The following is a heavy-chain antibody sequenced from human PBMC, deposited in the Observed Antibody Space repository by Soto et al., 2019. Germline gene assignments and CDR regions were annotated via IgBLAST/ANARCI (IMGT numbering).Heavy chain of an antibody. J-gene: IGHJ5*02. CDR1: GGSISSSNW. Sequence: SETLSLTCAVSGGSISSSNWWSWVRQPPGKGLEWIGEIYHSGSTNYNPSLKSRVTISVDKSKNQFSLKLSSVTAADTAVYYCATTPGRAVADSNWFDPWGRGTLVTVSS. CDR3: ATTPGRAVADSNWFDP. D-gene: IGHD6-19*01. CDR2: IYHSGST. V-gene: IGHV4-4*02.